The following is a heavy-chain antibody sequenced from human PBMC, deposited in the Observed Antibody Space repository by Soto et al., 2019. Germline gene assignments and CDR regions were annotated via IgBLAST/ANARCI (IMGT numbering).Heavy chain of an antibody. V-gene: IGHV4-39*01. CDR3: ARQFAVAATGEFAY. Sequence: LNRTVSVGSISSSSYYWGLIRHPPGNGLEWIGSIYYSGSTYYNPSLKSRVTISVDTSKNQFSLKLSSVTAADTAVYYCARQFAVAATGEFAYWGQGTLVTVS. J-gene: IGHJ4*02. D-gene: IGHD2-15*01. CDR1: VGSISSSSYY. CDR2: IYYSGST.